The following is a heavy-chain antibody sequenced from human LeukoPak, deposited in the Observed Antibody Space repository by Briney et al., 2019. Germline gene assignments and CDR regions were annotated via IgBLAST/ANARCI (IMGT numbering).Heavy chain of an antibody. V-gene: IGHV4-59*01. CDR2: IDHTGIT. CDR1: DDSITIYY. D-gene: IGHD1-26*01. Sequence: SETLSLTCTVSDDSITIYYWSWIRQPPGKGLEWIGYIDHTGITNYNPSLNSRVTISRDTSKNHFSLELSSATAADTAVYYCATTTIRLGYWGQGTLVTVSS. CDR3: ATTTIRLGY. J-gene: IGHJ4*02.